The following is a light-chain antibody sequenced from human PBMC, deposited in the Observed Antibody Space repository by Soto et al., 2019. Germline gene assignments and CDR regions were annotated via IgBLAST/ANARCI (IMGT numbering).Light chain of an antibody. CDR3: CSYSVPSMPYV. Sequence: QSVLTQPAPVSGSPGQSITLSCTGTSNNVGSHDLVSWYQQHPGKAPKLIISEVGKRPSGISHRFSGTKSGNTASLTISGLQAEDVSDYFCCSYSVPSMPYVFGSGTSVTVL. CDR2: EVG. J-gene: IGLJ1*01. CDR1: SNNVGSHDL. V-gene: IGLV2-23*02.